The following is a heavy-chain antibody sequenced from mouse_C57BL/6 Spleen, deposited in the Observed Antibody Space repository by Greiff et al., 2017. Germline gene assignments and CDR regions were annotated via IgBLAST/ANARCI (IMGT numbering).Heavy chain of an antibody. CDR1: GFSLTSYA. Sequence: VKLMESGPGLVAPSQSLSITCTVSGFSLTSYAISWVRQPPGKGLEWLGVIWTGGGTNYNSALKSSLSISKDNSKSQVFLKMNSLQTDDTARYXCAREDHYYGSSYWYFDVWGTGTTVTVSS. J-gene: IGHJ1*03. D-gene: IGHD1-1*01. CDR3: AREDHYYGSSYWYFDV. CDR2: IWTGGGT. V-gene: IGHV2-9-1*01.